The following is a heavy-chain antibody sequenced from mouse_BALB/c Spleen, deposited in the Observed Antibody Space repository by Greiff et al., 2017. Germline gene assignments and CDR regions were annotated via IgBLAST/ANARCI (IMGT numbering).Heavy chain of an antibody. CDR2: IDPENGDT. V-gene: IGHV14-4*02. J-gene: IGHJ4*01. CDR3: NAKAYYGSSYAMDY. Sequence: EVQLQESGAELVRSGASVKLSCTASGFNIKDYYMHWVKQRPEQGLEWIGWIDPENGDTEYAPKFQGKATMTADTSSNTAYLQLSSLTSEDTAVYYCNAKAYYGSSYAMDYWGQGTSVTVSS. D-gene: IGHD1-1*01. CDR1: GFNIKDYY.